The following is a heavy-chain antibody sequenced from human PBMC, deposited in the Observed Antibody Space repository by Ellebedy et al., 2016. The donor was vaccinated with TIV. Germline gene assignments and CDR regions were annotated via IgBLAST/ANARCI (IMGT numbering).Heavy chain of an antibody. CDR3: ARDSWTMVRGAAIGY. J-gene: IGHJ4*02. CDR2: ISSSSSYI. V-gene: IGHV3-21*01. CDR1: GGSFSGYY. Sequence: PGGSLRLSCAVYGGSFSGYYWSWIRQAPGKGLEWVSSISSSSSYIYYADSVKGRFTISRDNDKKSLYLQMNSLRAEDTAVFYCARDSWTMVRGAAIGYWGQGTLVTVSS. D-gene: IGHD3-10*01.